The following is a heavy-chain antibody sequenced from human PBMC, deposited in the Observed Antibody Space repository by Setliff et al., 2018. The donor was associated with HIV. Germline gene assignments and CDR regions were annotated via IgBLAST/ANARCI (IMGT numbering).Heavy chain of an antibody. Sequence: PSETLSLTCAVSGYSISSGYYWGWIRQPPGKGLEWIGSIYHSGSTNYNPSLQSRVTISVDTSKNQLSLKVDSVTAADTAVYYCARGDDFHDGSGYYYPWGQGTLVTVSS. V-gene: IGHV4-38-2*01. CDR3: ARGDDFHDGSGYYYP. CDR2: IYHSGST. D-gene: IGHD3-22*01. CDR1: GYSISSGYY. J-gene: IGHJ5*02.